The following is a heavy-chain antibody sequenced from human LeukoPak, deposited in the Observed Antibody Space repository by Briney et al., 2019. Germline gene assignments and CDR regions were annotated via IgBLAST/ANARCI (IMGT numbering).Heavy chain of an antibody. CDR1: GFTFSSYW. Sequence: SGGSLRLSCAASGFTFSSYWIHWVRQAPGKGLMWVSRINGDGSSTNYVDSAKGRFTISRDNAKNMLYLQMNSLRAEDTAVYYCARGILYKYGMDVWGQGTTVTVSS. CDR3: ARGILYKYGMDV. J-gene: IGHJ6*02. D-gene: IGHD2-8*01. V-gene: IGHV3-74*01. CDR2: INGDGSST.